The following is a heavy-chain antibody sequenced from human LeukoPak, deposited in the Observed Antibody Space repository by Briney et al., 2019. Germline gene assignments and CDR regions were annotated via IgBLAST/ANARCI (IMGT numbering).Heavy chain of an antibody. D-gene: IGHD6-19*01. CDR2: VSSSSSYT. J-gene: IGHJ6*02. CDR3: ARDGSSGWDRYYYYGMDV. V-gene: IGHV3-21*01. Sequence: PGGSLRLSCAASGFTFSSYSMNWVRQAPGKGLEWVSSVSSSSSYTYHADSVKGRFPISRNNAKNSLYLQMDSLRAEDTAVYYCARDGSSGWDRYYYYGMDVWGQGTTVTVSS. CDR1: GFTFSSYS.